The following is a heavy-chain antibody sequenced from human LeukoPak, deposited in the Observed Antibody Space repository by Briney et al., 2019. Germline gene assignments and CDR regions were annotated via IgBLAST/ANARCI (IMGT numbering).Heavy chain of an antibody. CDR1: GFTLSSYG. CDR3: AKGDMVRGVIDY. Sequence: GGSLRLSCAASGFTLSSYGMHWVRQAPGKGLEWVAVISYDGSNKYYADSVKGRFTISRDNSKNTLYLQMNSLRAEDTAVYYCAKGDMVRGVIDYWGQGTLVTVSS. J-gene: IGHJ4*02. V-gene: IGHV3-30*18. CDR2: ISYDGSNK. D-gene: IGHD3-10*01.